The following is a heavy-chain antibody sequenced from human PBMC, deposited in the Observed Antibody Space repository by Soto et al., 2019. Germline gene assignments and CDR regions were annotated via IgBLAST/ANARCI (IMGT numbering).Heavy chain of an antibody. D-gene: IGHD3-3*01. J-gene: IGHJ6*02. CDR3: AKCQGIGEDLWSGYIPYYYGMEV. CDR2: IRGSGTSA. V-gene: IGHV3-23*01. CDR1: GFTFRNYA. Sequence: GGSLRLSWAASGFTFRNYAMGRVRQAPGKGLEWVTAIRGSGTSASYADSVKGRFIVSRDNSKNTMALQMNSLRAEDTAVYYCAKCQGIGEDLWSGYIPYYYGMEVWGQGTTVTVSS.